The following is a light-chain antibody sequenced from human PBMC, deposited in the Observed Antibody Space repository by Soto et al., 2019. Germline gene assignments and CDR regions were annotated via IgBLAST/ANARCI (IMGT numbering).Light chain of an antibody. J-gene: IGKJ5*01. CDR1: QSVSSN. Sequence: EIVLTQSPATLSLSPGERATLSCRASQSVSSNLAWYQQKPGQAPRLLIYDASNRATGIPPRFSGSGSGTDFTLTISSLEPEDFAVYYCQQRSNWPPITFGQGTRLEIK. V-gene: IGKV3-11*01. CDR2: DAS. CDR3: QQRSNWPPIT.